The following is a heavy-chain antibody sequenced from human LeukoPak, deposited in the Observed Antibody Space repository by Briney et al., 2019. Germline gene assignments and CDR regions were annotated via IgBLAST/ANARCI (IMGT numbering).Heavy chain of an antibody. CDR2: FNPHGRP. CDR1: GYTFNTHY. CDR3: ARSGTGLLRYYFDY. Sequence: RASVKVYCKASGYTFNTHYIHWVRQAPGQGLEWMGMFNPHGRPRHSQKFQGRVTMTRDTSTTTVTMELSSLRSEDTAVYYCARSGTGLLRYYFDYWGQGTLITVSS. D-gene: IGHD3-22*01. V-gene: IGHV1-46*02. J-gene: IGHJ4*02.